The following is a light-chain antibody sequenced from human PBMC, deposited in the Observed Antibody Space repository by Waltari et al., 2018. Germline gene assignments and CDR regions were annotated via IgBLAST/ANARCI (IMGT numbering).Light chain of an antibody. Sequence: DIQVIHSPSSLSASVGDRVTITLRASQSISDYLNWFQVKPGRAPNLLIYAATVLQTGVPERFSGSGSGTHFTLTISRLRPEDGASYYCQQYYRTPPTFGQGTKVEI. CDR1: QSISDY. V-gene: IGKV1-39*01. CDR2: AAT. CDR3: QQYYRTPPT. J-gene: IGKJ1*01.